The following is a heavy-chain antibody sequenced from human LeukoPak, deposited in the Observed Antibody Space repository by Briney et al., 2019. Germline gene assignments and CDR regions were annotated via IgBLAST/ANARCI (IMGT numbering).Heavy chain of an antibody. CDR3: ARDGPRRCSSTSWTCWFDP. Sequence: PSETLSLTCAVYGGSFSGYYWSWIRQPPGKGLEWIGEINHSGSTNYNPSLKSRVTISVDTSKNQFSLKLSSVTAADTAVYYCARDGPRRCSSTSWTCWFDPWGQGTLVTVSS. CDR2: INHSGST. J-gene: IGHJ5*02. D-gene: IGHD2-2*01. CDR1: GGSFSGYY. V-gene: IGHV4-34*01.